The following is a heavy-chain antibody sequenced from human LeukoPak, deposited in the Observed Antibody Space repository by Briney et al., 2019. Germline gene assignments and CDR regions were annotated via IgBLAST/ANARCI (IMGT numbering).Heavy chain of an antibody. J-gene: IGHJ5*02. D-gene: IGHD3-22*01. CDR1: GYTFTGYY. CDR3: ARDVLDYYDRSGYVT. V-gene: IGHV1-2*02. Sequence: ASVKVSCKASGYTFTGYYMHWVRQAPGQGLEWMGWINPNSGGTNYAQKFQGRVTMTRDTSISTAYMELSRLRFDDTAVYYCARDVLDYYDRSGYVTWGQGTLVTVSS. CDR2: INPNSGGT.